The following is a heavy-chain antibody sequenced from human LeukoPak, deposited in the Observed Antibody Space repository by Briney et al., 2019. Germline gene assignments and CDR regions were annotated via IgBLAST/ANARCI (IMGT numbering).Heavy chain of an antibody. CDR2: INHSGST. CDR1: GGSFSGYY. D-gene: IGHD3-22*01. V-gene: IGHV4-34*01. CDR3: ARSQVVNPLVGGWFDP. Sequence: SETLSLTCAVYGGSFSGYYWSWIRQPPGKGLEWIGEINHSGSTNYNPSLKSRVTISVDTSKNQFSLKLSSVTAADTAVYYCARSQVVNPLVGGWFDPWGQGTLVTVSS. J-gene: IGHJ5*02.